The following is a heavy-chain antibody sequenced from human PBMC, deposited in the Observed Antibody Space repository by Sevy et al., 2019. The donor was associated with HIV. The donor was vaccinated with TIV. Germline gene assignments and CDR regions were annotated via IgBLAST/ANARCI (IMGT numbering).Heavy chain of an antibody. CDR1: GFAFNSYA. D-gene: IGHD3-10*01. CDR3: AREEYCGSGTSPLDS. J-gene: IGHJ4*02. Sequence: GGSLRLSCAASGFAFNSYAVHWVRQAPGKGLEWLAVISYDERNKFYADSVRGRFSVSRDNSKNTLYLQMNSLRSEDTAVYYCAREEYCGSGTSPLDSWGQGTLVTVSS. V-gene: IGHV3-30*04. CDR2: ISYDERNK.